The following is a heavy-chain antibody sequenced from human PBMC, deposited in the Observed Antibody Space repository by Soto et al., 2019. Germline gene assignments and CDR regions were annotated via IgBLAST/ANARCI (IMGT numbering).Heavy chain of an antibody. CDR2: ISGSGGST. CDR1: GFTFSSYA. J-gene: IGHJ4*02. V-gene: IGHV3-23*01. CDR3: ANNRPFGEFFH. D-gene: IGHD3-10*01. Sequence: GGSLRLCCAASGFTFSSYAMSWVRQAPGKGLEWVSAISGSGGSTYYADSVKGRFTVSRDNSKNTRYLQMNSLRAEDTAVYYCANNRPFGEFFHSGQGTLVTVFS.